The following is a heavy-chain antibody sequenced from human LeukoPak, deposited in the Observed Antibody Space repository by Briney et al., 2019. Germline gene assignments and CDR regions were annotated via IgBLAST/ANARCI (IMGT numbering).Heavy chain of an antibody. CDR2: IKSKTDGGST. CDR3: TTDKGSSSWYRIYFDY. CDR1: GFTFSSYS. V-gene: IGHV3-15*07. Sequence: GGSLRLSCAASGFTFSSYSMNWVRQAPGKGPEWVGRIKSKTDGGSTDYAAPVKGRFTISRDDSKNTLYLQMNSLKTEDTAVYYCTTDKGSSSWYRIYFDYWGQGTLVTVSA. J-gene: IGHJ4*02. D-gene: IGHD6-13*01.